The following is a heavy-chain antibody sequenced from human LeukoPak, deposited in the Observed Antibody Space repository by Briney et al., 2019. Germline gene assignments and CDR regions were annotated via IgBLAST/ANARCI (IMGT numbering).Heavy chain of an antibody. J-gene: IGHJ4*02. CDR3: ARGTYDFWSGYYTDTRYYFDY. V-gene: IGHV4-59*08. CDR2: IYYSGST. Sequence: SETLSLTCTVSGGSISSYYWSWIRQPPGKGLEWIGYIYYSGSTYYNPSLESRVTISVDTSKNQFSLKLSSVTAADTAVYYCARGTYDFWSGYYTDTRYYFDYWGQGTLVTVSS. D-gene: IGHD3-3*01. CDR1: GGSISSYY.